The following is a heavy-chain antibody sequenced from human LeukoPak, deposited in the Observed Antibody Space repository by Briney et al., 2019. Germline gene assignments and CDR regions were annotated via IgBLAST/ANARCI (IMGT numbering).Heavy chain of an antibody. D-gene: IGHD3-3*01. CDR3: ARDFWSGRNWFDP. CDR1: SGSISTSNYY. Sequence: PSETLSLTCTVSSGSISTSNYYWGWVRQPPGKALEWIGNIFYSGSTYYSPSLKSRVTISLDTSRNQFSLKLNSVTAADTAVYYCARDFWSGRNWFDPWGQGTLVTVSS. J-gene: IGHJ5*02. V-gene: IGHV4-39*07. CDR2: IFYSGST.